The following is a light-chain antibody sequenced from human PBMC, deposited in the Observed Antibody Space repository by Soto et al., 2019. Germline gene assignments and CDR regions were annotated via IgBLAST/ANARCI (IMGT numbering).Light chain of an antibody. CDR2: EVT. CDR1: SSDVGGYNY. CDR3: SSYAGSNNLV. J-gene: IGLJ2*01. V-gene: IGLV2-8*01. Sequence: QSALTQPPSASGSPGQSVTISCTGTSSDVGGYNYVSWYQRHPGKAPKLMIYEVTERPSGVPGRFSGSKSGNTASLTVSGLQAEDEADYYCSSYAGSNNLVFGGGTKLTVL.